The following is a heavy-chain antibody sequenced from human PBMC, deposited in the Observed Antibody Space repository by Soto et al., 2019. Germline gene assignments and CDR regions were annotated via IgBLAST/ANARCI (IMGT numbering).Heavy chain of an antibody. CDR3: ARSDYGDYAVLH. V-gene: IGHV3-33*01. CDR1: GFTFSSYG. CDR2: IWYDGSNK. D-gene: IGHD4-17*01. Sequence: GGSLRLSCAASGFTFSSYGMHWVRQAPGKGLEWVAVIWYDGSNKYYADSVKGRFTISRDNSKNTLYLQMNSLRAEDTAVYYCARSDYGDYAVLHWGQGTLVTVSS. J-gene: IGHJ4*02.